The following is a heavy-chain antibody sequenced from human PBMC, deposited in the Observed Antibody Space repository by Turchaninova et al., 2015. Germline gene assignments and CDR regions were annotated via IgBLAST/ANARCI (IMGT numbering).Heavy chain of an antibody. Sequence: QAQLQQWGAGLFKPSETLSLTRAVFGGSFSGYSWRWIRQPPEKGLEWIGEINHSGTTNYNPSLKNRVTILVDRSKNQFSLKLSSVTAADTAVYFCARGQPYTYGRGDFDSWGQGTLVTVSS. V-gene: IGHV4-34*02. CDR3: ARGQPYTYGRGDFDS. CDR1: GGSFSGYS. CDR2: INHSGTT. D-gene: IGHD5-18*01. J-gene: IGHJ4*02.